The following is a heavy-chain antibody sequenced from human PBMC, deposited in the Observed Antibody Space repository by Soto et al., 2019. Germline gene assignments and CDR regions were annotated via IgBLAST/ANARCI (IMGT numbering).Heavy chain of an antibody. CDR2: IDWDDDK. D-gene: IGHD3-9*01. Sequence: SGPTLVNPTQTLTLTCTFSGFSLSTSGMCVSWIRQPPGKALEWLARIDWDDDKYYNTSLRTRLTISKDTSKREVVLTVTNTDPVDTATYYCARSYYDIMTGMYYFDYWGQGTLVTVSS. J-gene: IGHJ4*02. CDR3: ARSYYDIMTGMYYFDY. CDR1: GFSLSTSGMC. V-gene: IGHV2-70*11.